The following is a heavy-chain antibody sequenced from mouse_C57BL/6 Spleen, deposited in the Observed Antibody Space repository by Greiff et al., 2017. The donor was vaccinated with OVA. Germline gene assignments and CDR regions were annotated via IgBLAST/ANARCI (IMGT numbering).Heavy chain of an antibody. CDR2: IDPSDSYT. Sequence: QVQLQQPGAELVKPGASVKLSCKASGYTFTSYWMQWVKQRPGQGLEWIGEIDPSDSYTNYNQKFKGKATLTVDTSSSTAYMQLSSLTSEDSAVYYCARRTELGRFDYWGQGTTLTVSS. CDR1: GYTFTSYW. CDR3: ARRTELGRFDY. D-gene: IGHD4-1*01. V-gene: IGHV1-50*01. J-gene: IGHJ2*01.